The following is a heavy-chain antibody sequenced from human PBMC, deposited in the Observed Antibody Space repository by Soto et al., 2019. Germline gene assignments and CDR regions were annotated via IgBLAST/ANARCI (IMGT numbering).Heavy chain of an antibody. CDR3: ARDSSIFGVVGGYNWFDP. V-gene: IGHV1-69*12. D-gene: IGHD3-3*01. J-gene: IGHJ5*02. CDR1: GGTFSSYA. CDR2: IIPIFGTA. Sequence: QVQLVQSGAEVKKPGSSVKVSCKASGGTFSSYAISWVRQAPGQGLEWMGGIIPIFGTANYAQKFQGRVTITADESTSKADMELSSLRSEDTAVYYCARDSSIFGVVGGYNWFDPWGQGTLVTVSS.